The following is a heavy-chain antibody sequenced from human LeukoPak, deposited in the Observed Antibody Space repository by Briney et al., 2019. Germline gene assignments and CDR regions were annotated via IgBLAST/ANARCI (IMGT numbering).Heavy chain of an antibody. Sequence: SETLSLTCTVSGGSISSYYWSWIRQPPGKGLEWIGYIYYSGSTNYNPSLKSRVTISVDKSKNQFSLKLSSVTAADTAVYYCARGEDYYDSSFGYWGQGTLVTVSS. D-gene: IGHD3-22*01. J-gene: IGHJ4*02. CDR2: IYYSGST. CDR1: GGSISSYY. CDR3: ARGEDYYDSSFGY. V-gene: IGHV4-59*01.